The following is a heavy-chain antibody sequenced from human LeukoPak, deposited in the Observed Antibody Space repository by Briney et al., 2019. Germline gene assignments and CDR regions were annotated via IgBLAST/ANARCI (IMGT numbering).Heavy chain of an antibody. J-gene: IGHJ4*02. Sequence: GGSLRLSCAASGLTVSSYMSWVRQAPGKGLEWSSVICSGGSIYYADSVKGRFTISRDKSKNTLYLQMNSLRAEDTAVYYCARPPYGGVDYWGQGTLVTVSS. CDR3: ARPPYGGVDY. D-gene: IGHD4-23*01. V-gene: IGHV3-66*04. CDR2: ICSGGSI. CDR1: GLTVSSY.